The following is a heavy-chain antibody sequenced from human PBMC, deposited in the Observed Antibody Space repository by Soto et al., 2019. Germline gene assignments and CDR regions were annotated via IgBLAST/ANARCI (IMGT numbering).Heavy chain of an antibody. V-gene: IGHV6-1*01. CDR2: TYYRSKWYN. CDR1: GDSVSSNSAA. Sequence: SQTLSLTCAISGDSVSSNSAAWNWIRQSPSRGLEWLGRTYYRSKWYNDYAVSVKSRITINPDTSKNQFSLQLNSVTPEDTAVYYCASDYCSSTSCYGWFDPWGQGTLVTVSS. J-gene: IGHJ5*02. D-gene: IGHD2-2*01. CDR3: ASDYCSSTSCYGWFDP.